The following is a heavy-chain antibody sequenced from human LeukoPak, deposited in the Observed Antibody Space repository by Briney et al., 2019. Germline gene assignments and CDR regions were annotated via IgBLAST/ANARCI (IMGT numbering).Heavy chain of an antibody. CDR3: ARAHSDGDFFDY. CDR2: MNPNSGNT. Sequence: ASVKVSCKASGGTFSSYAINWVRQATGQGLEWMGWMNPNSGNTGYAQKFQGRVTMTRNTSISTAYMELSSLRSEDTAVYYCARAHSDGDFFDYWGQGTLVTVSS. J-gene: IGHJ4*02. CDR1: GGTFSSYA. D-gene: IGHD4-17*01. V-gene: IGHV1-8*02.